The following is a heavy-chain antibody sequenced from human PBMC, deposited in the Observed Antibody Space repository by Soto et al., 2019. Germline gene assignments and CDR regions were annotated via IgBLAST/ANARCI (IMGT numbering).Heavy chain of an antibody. CDR3: ARGAMGPGDYYYGMDV. CDR1: GFSFSNYD. CDR2: IGAASDT. V-gene: IGHV3-13*01. D-gene: IGHD1-1*01. Sequence: PXGSLRLACAACGFSFSNYDMHWVRQAPGEGLEWVSGIGAASDTYYPVSVQGRFTVSRDNAKKSLYLQMNSLRAGDTAVYYCARGAMGPGDYYYGMDVWGQGTTVTVSS. J-gene: IGHJ6*02.